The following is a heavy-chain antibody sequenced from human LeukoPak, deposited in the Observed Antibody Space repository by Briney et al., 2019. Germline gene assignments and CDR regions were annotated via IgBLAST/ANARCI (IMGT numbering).Heavy chain of an antibody. V-gene: IGHV3-15*01. CDR1: GFTFSNAW. CDR3: TTDVDIAMFFDY. D-gene: IGHD5-18*01. J-gene: IGHJ4*02. CDR2: IKSKTDGGTT. Sequence: GGSLRLSCAASGFTFSNAWVSWVRQAPGKGLEWVGRIKSKTDGGTTDYAAPVKGRFTISRDDSKNTLYLQMNSLKTEDTAVYYCTTDVDIAMFFDYWGQGTLVTVSS.